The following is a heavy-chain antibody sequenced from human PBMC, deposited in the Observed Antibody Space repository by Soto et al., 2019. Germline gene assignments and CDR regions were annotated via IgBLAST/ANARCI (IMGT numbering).Heavy chain of an antibody. CDR1: GFTFSSYA. Sequence: PGGSLRLSCAASGFTFSSYAMSWVRQAPGKGLEWVSAISGSGGSTYYADSVKGRFTISRDNSKNTLYLQMNSLRAEDTAAYYCAKVASHRTYYDYVWGSYPQHWGQGTLVTVSS. CDR3: AKVASHRTYYDYVWGSYPQH. J-gene: IGHJ1*01. CDR2: ISGSGGST. D-gene: IGHD3-16*01. V-gene: IGHV3-23*01.